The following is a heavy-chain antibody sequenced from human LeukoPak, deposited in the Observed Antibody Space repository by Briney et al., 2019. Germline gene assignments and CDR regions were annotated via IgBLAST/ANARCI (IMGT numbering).Heavy chain of an antibody. J-gene: IGHJ4*02. V-gene: IGHV3-23*01. CDR1: GFTFSSYA. D-gene: IGHD3-9*01. Sequence: GGSLRLSCVASGFTFSSYAMNWVRQAPGMGLEWVSVITSSGGSTTYADSVRGRFTISRDNSKNTLYMQMNSLRAEDTAVYYCVTESTGTLDYWGQGILVTVSS. CDR3: VTESTGTLDY. CDR2: ITSSGGST.